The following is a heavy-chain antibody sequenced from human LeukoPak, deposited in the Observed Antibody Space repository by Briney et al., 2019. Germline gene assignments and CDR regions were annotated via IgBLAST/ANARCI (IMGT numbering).Heavy chain of an antibody. CDR1: GGSFSGYY. CDR3: ARDITYGSQGY. Sequence: PSETLSLTCAVYGGSFSGYYWSWIRQPPGKGLEWIGEINHSGSTNYNPSLKSRVTISVDTSKNQFSLKLSSVTAADTAVYFCARDITYGSQGYWGRGTLVTGSS. V-gene: IGHV4-34*01. J-gene: IGHJ4*02. CDR2: INHSGST. D-gene: IGHD1-14*01.